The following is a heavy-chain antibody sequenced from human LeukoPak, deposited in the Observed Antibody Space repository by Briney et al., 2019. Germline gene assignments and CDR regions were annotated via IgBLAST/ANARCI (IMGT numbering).Heavy chain of an antibody. V-gene: IGHV3-64*01. Sequence: GGSLRLSCAASGFTFSSYAMHWVRQAPGKGLEYVSAISSNGGSTYYANSVKGRFTISRDNFKNTLYLQMGSLRAEDMAVYYCARDLGATIYYYYYMDVWGKGTTVTVSS. J-gene: IGHJ6*03. CDR3: ARDLGATIYYYYYMDV. D-gene: IGHD1-26*01. CDR1: GFTFSSYA. CDR2: ISSNGGST.